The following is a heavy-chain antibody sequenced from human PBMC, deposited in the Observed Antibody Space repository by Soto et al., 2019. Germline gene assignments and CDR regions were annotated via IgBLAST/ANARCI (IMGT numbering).Heavy chain of an antibody. CDR2: IDWDDDK. Sequence: SGPTLVNPTETLTLTCTLSGFSLSTNGMCVTWIRQPPGKALEWLARIDWDDDKYYSTSLRTRLTISKDTSKNQVVLKVTDIDPVDTAIYYCAFGSATLDYWGQGALVTVSS. CDR1: GFSLSTNGMC. J-gene: IGHJ4*02. CDR3: AFGSATLDY. D-gene: IGHD1-26*01. V-gene: IGHV2-70*11.